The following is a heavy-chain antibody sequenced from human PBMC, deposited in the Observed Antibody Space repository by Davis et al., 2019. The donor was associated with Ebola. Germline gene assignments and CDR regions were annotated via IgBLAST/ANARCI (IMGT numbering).Heavy chain of an antibody. V-gene: IGHV1-69*13. CDR2: IIPIFGTA. CDR1: GYTFTGYY. Sequence: SVKVSCKASGYTFTGYYMHWVRQAPGQGLEWMGGIIPIFGTANYAQKFQGRVTITADESTSTAYMELSSLRSEDTAVYYCAREGGHSYGDYDYGMDVWGQGTTVTVSS. J-gene: IGHJ6*02. D-gene: IGHD4-17*01. CDR3: AREGGHSYGDYDYGMDV.